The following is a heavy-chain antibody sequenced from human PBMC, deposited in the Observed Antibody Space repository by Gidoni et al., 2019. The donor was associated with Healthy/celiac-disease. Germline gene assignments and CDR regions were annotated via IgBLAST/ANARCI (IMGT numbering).Heavy chain of an antibody. J-gene: IGHJ3*02. V-gene: IGHV3-23*01. CDR2: ISGSGGST. Sequence: EVRLLESGGGLVQPGGSLRLSCAASGLPFSSYAMNWVRQAPGKGLEWVSEISGSGGSTFYADSVKGRLTISRDNSKNTLYLQMNSLRAEDTAVYYCAKDRDYYGHDAFDIWGQGTMVTVSS. CDR1: GLPFSSYA. D-gene: IGHD3-10*01. CDR3: AKDRDYYGHDAFDI.